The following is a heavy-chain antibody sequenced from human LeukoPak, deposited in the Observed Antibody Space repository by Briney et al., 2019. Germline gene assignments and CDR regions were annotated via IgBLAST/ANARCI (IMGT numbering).Heavy chain of an antibody. CDR1: GGSISSGYY. V-gene: IGHV4-38-2*02. CDR3: ASHVGY. J-gene: IGHJ4*02. CDR2: IYHSGST. Sequence: PSETLSLTCTVSGGSISSGYYWGWIRQPPGKGLEWIGSIYHSGSTYYNPSLKSRVTISVDTSKNQFSLKLSSVTAADTAVYYCASHVGYWGQGTLVTVSS.